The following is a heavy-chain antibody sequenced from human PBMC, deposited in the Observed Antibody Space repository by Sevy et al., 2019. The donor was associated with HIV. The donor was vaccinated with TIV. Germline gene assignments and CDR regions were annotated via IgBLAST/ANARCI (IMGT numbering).Heavy chain of an antibody. J-gene: IGHJ6*02. CDR3: ARDVGIAVAGTPGGMDV. D-gene: IGHD6-19*01. CDR2: IYTSGST. CDR1: GGSISSYY. V-gene: IGHV4-4*07. Sequence: SETLSLTCTVSGGSISSYYWSWIRQPAGKGLEWIGRIYTSGSTNYNPSPKSRVTMSVDTSKNQFSLKLSSVTAADTAVYYCARDVGIAVAGTPGGMDVWGQGTTVTVSS.